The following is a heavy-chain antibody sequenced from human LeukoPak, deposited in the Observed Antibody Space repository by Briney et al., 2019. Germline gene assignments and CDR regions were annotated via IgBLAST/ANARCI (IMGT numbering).Heavy chain of an antibody. J-gene: IGHJ6*02. D-gene: IGHD2-15*01. CDR2: ISSSSSYI. CDR1: GFTFSSYS. CDR3: ARDRGYCSGGSCYRPTDYYYGMDV. V-gene: IGHV3-21*01. Sequence: GGSLRLSCAASGFTFSSYSMNWVRQAPGKGLEWVSSISSSSSYIYYADSVKGRFTISRDNAKSSLYLQMNSLRAEDTAVYYCARDRGYCSGGSCYRPTDYYYGMDVWGQGTTVTVSS.